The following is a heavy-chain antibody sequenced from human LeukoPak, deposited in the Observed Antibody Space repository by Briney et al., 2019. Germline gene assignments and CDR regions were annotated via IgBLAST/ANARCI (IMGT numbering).Heavy chain of an antibody. CDR1: GFTFSSYA. CDR2: ISGSGDST. D-gene: IGHD1-14*01. V-gene: IGHV3-23*01. CDR3: AKDRTDRSY. J-gene: IGHJ4*02. Sequence: GGSLRLSCAASGFTFSSYAMNWVRQAPGKGLEWVSAISGSGDSTYYADSVKGRFTISRDNSKNTLYLQMDSLRAEDTAVYYCAKDRTDRSYWGQGTLVTVSS.